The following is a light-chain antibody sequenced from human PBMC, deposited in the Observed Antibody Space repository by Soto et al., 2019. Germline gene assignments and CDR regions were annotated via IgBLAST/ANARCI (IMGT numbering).Light chain of an antibody. V-gene: IGLV2-8*01. CDR2: EVS. Sequence: QSVLTQPPSASGSPGQSVTISCTGTSSDVGAYKYVSWYQQYPGKAPKLMIYEVSKRPSGVPDRFSGSKSGNTASLTVSGLQAEDEADYYCQSYDSSLSGSVVFGGGTKLTVL. CDR1: SSDVGAYKY. J-gene: IGLJ2*01. CDR3: QSYDSSLSGSVV.